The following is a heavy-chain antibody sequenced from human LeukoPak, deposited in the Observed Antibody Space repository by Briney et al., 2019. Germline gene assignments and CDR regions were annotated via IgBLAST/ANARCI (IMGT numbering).Heavy chain of an antibody. CDR3: ARVGYNSGWYEY. CDR2: IWEDGSNK. J-gene: IGHJ4*02. V-gene: IGHV3-33*01. D-gene: IGHD6-19*01. CDR1: GFTFRSYG. Sequence: GGSLRLSCAASGFTFRSYGMHWVRQAPGKGLDWVAGIWEDGSNKNYADSVKGRFTISRDNSKNTLYLQMNSLRAEDTAVYYCARVGYNSGWYEYWGQGTLVTVSS.